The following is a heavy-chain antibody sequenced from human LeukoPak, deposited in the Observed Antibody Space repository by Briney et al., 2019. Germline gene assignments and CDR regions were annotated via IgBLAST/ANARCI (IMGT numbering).Heavy chain of an antibody. Sequence: GGSLRLSCAASGFTFSSYAMSWVRQAPGKGLEWVSAISGSGGSTYYADSVKGRFTISRDNSKNTLYLQMNSLRAGDTAVYYCARKGGLYSYEVYWGQGTLVTVSS. D-gene: IGHD5-18*01. CDR2: ISGSGGST. V-gene: IGHV3-23*01. J-gene: IGHJ4*02. CDR3: ARKGGLYSYEVY. CDR1: GFTFSSYA.